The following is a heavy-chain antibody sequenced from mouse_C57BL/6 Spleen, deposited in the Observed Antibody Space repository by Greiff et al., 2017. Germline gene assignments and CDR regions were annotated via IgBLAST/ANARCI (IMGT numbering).Heavy chain of an antibody. V-gene: IGHV5-12*01. J-gene: IGHJ2*01. CDR3: ARQGGLNYLDY. CDR1: GFTFSDYY. Sequence: EVKLMESGGGLVQPGGSLKLSCAASGFTFSDYYMYWVRQTPEKRLEWVAYISNGGGSTYYPDTVQGRFTISIDNAKNTLYLQMSRLKSEDTAMYYCARQGGLNYLDYWGQGTTLTVSS. D-gene: IGHD1-1*02. CDR2: ISNGGGST.